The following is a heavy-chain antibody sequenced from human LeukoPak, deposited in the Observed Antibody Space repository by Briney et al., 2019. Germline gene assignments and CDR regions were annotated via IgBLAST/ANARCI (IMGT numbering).Heavy chain of an antibody. Sequence: GESLKISCKGSGYTFTTYWIGWVRQMPGKGLEWMGIIYPGDSDSRYSPSFQGQVTISADKSFSTAYLQWSSLKASDTAMYYCARQPISGGFYFDYWGQGTLVTVSS. D-gene: IGHD3-3*01. V-gene: IGHV5-51*01. J-gene: IGHJ4*02. CDR1: GYTFTTYW. CDR2: IYPGDSDS. CDR3: ARQPISGGFYFDY.